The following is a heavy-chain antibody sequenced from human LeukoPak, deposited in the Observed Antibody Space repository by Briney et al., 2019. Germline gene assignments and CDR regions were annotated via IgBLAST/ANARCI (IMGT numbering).Heavy chain of an antibody. Sequence: SETLSLTCAVYGGSFSGYYWSWIRQPPGKGLEWIGEINHSGSTNYNPSLKSRVTISVDTSKTQFSLKLSSVTAADTAVYYCARALDGYSSTRGYFDYWGQGTLVTVSS. D-gene: IGHD6-13*01. CDR3: ARALDGYSSTRGYFDY. CDR1: GGSFSGYY. V-gene: IGHV4-34*01. CDR2: INHSGST. J-gene: IGHJ4*02.